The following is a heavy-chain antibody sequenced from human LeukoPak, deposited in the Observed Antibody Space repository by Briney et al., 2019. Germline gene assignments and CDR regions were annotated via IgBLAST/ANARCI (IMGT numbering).Heavy chain of an antibody. D-gene: IGHD2-2*01. CDR2: IKGDGSEK. CDR3: ARGRRDTQYQVFDY. CDR1: GFTFSSYA. Sequence: PGGSLRLSCAASGFTFSSYAMSWVRQAPGKGLEWVANIKGDGSEKYYVDSVKGRFTISRDNAKNSLYLQMSSLRDEDAAVYYCARGRRDTQYQVFDYWGQGTLVTVSS. V-gene: IGHV3-7*01. J-gene: IGHJ4*02.